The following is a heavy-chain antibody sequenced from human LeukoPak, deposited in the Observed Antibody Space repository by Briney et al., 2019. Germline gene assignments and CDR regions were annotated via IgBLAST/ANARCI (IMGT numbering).Heavy chain of an antibody. CDR2: ISAYNGNT. CDR3: ARDTGSVVRGVTGDY. Sequence: AASVKVSCKASGYTFTSYGISWVRHAPGQGLEWMGWISAYNGNTNYAQKLQGRVTMTTDTSTSTAYMELRSLRSDDTAVYYCARDTGSVVRGVTGDYWGQGTLVTVSS. D-gene: IGHD3-10*01. V-gene: IGHV1-18*01. CDR1: GYTFTSYG. J-gene: IGHJ4*02.